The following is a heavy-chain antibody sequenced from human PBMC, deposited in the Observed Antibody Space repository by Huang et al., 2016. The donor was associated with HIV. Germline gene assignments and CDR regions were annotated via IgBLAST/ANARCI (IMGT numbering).Heavy chain of an antibody. V-gene: IGHV3-15*01. CDR1: GFTFCNAW. Sequence: EVQLVESGGGLVKPGGSLRLSCAASGFTFCNAWMSWVRQAPGKGLEWVGRIKSKNDGGTTDYAAPVKGRFPISRDDSKNTLYLQMNSLKTEDTAVYYCTTESESSGWTMDHDAFDIWGQGTMVTVSS. J-gene: IGHJ3*02. CDR2: IKSKNDGGTT. CDR3: TTESESSGWTMDHDAFDI. D-gene: IGHD6-19*01.